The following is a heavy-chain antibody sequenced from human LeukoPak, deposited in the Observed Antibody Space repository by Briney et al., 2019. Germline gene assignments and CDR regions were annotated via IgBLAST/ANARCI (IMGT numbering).Heavy chain of an antibody. J-gene: IGHJ5*02. Sequence: ASVKVSCTASGYTFTSYGISWVRQAPGQGLEWMGWISACKGNTNYAQKLQGRVTMTSDKSTSTSHLELRSLRSDDTAVYYCGRVHSSSCYDWFDPWGQGTLVTVSS. V-gene: IGHV1-18*01. CDR3: GRVHSSSCYDWFDP. D-gene: IGHD6-13*01. CDR2: ISACKGNT. CDR1: GYTFTSYG.